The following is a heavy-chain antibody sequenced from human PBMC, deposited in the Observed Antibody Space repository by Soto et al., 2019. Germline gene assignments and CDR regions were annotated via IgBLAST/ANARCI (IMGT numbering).Heavy chain of an antibody. CDR1: GYTFTSYD. J-gene: IGHJ5*02. CDR2: MNPNSGNT. CDR3: ARILPITMVRGVISRRNWFDP. V-gene: IGHV1-8*01. Sequence: GASVKVSRKASGYTFTSYDINWVRQATGQGLEWMGWMNPNSGNTGYAQKFQGRVTMTRNTSISTAYMELSSLRSEDTAVYYCARILPITMVRGVISRRNWFDPWGQGTLVTVSS. D-gene: IGHD3-10*01.